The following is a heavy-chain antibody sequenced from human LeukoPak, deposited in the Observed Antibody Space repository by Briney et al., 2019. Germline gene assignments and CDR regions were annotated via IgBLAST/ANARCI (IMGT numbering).Heavy chain of an antibody. CDR2: INPSGGST. V-gene: IGHV1-46*01. CDR3: ARATIFGVVIFSPDY. Sequence: ASVKVSCKASGYTFTSYYMHWVRQAPGQGLEWMGIINPSGGSTSYAQKFQGRVTMTRDTSTSTVYMELSSLRSEDTAVYYCARATIFGVVIFSPDYWGQGTLVTVSS. CDR1: GYTFTSYY. J-gene: IGHJ4*02. D-gene: IGHD3-3*01.